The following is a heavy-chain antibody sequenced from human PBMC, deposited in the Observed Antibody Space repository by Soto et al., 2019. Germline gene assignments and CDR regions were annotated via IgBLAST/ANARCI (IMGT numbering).Heavy chain of an antibody. V-gene: IGHV3-66*01. D-gene: IGHD6-19*01. CDR3: ASVPVPGTTRYFDL. J-gene: IGHJ2*01. Sequence: EVQLVESGGGLVQPGGSLRLSCAASGFTISNNYMSWVRQAPGKGLEWVSVIYSGGSTYYADSVKGRFTISRDNSKNTLYLQMNSLRADDTAVYYCASVPVPGTTRYFDLWGRGTLVTVSS. CDR2: IYSGGST. CDR1: GFTISNNY.